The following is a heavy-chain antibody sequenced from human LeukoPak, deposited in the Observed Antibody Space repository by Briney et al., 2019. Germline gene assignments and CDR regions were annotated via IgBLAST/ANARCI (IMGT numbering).Heavy chain of an antibody. CDR2: IKQDGSEK. CDR3: ARDQPFGSY. D-gene: IGHD3-10*01. V-gene: IGHV3-7*03. CDR1: GFTFSSYW. J-gene: IGHJ4*02. Sequence: GGSLRLSCAASGFTFSSYWMSWVRKAPGKGLEWVANIKQDGSEKNYVGSVKGRFTISRDNAKNSLYLQMNSLKVEDTAVYYCARDQPFGSYWGQGTLVTVSS.